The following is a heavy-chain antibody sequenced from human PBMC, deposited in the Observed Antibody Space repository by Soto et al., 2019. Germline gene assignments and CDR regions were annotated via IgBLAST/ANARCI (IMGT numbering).Heavy chain of an antibody. V-gene: IGHV4-59*01. D-gene: IGHD2-15*01. CDR1: GGSISNYY. CDR3: TRDSRGRNYYYMDV. Sequence: PSETLSLTCSVSGGSISNYYWSWIRQPPGKRLEWIGYIYYSGSTNYNPSLKSRVTISVDTSKNQFSLQLTSVTAADTAVYYCTRDSRGRNYYYMDVWGKGTTVTVSS. CDR2: IYYSGST. J-gene: IGHJ6*03.